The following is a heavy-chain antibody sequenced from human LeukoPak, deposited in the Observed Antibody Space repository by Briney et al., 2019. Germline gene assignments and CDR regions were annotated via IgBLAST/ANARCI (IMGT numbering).Heavy chain of an antibody. Sequence: PGGSLRLSCAASGFTFDDYAMHWVRQAPGKGLEWVSGISWNSGSIGYADSVKGRFTISRDNAKNSLYLQMNSLRAEDTALYYCAKDYSSGWYRMGYFQHWGQGTLVNVSS. V-gene: IGHV3-9*01. CDR1: GFTFDDYA. D-gene: IGHD6-19*01. CDR2: ISWNSGSI. CDR3: AKDYSSGWYRMGYFQH. J-gene: IGHJ1*01.